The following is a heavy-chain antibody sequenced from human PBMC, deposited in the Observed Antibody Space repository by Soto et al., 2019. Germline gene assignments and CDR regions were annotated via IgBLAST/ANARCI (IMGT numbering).Heavy chain of an antibody. CDR1: GGSISSSTYY. V-gene: IGHV4-39*01. D-gene: IGHD6-19*01. Sequence: QLQLQESGPGLVKPSETLSLTCTVSGGSISSSTYYWGWIRQPPGKGLEWIGSVYFSATTYYNPPLKSRLTFSEDTSKNLFSLKLSSVTAADTAVYYCARHGLSSSGWTAAGFDYWGQGIVVTVSS. CDR2: VYFSATT. J-gene: IGHJ4*02. CDR3: ARHGLSSSGWTAAGFDY.